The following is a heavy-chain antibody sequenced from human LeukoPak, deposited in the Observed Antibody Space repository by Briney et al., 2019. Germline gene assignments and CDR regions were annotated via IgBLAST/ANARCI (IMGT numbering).Heavy chain of an antibody. CDR2: ISAYNGNT. CDR3: AREQFRELEPHNFDY. CDR1: GYTFTTYG. J-gene: IGHJ4*02. Sequence: GASVKVSCKASGYTFTTYGISWVRQAPGPGLERMGWISAYNGNTNYAQKLQGRVTMTSDTSTSTAYMELRSLRSDDTAVYYCAREQFRELEPHNFDYWGQGTLVTVSS. D-gene: IGHD1-26*01. V-gene: IGHV1-18*01.